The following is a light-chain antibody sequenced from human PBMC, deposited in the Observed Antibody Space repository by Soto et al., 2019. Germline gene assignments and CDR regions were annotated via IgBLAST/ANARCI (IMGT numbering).Light chain of an antibody. CDR1: QTISSY. CDR2: VAS. J-gene: IGKJ5*01. CDR3: QQSYSTPIT. Sequence: IQVTQSQSCLSAFLGYRYPITSGASQTISSYLNWYQQKPGKAPKLLIYVASSLQGGVPSRFSGSGSGTDFTLTIGSLQPDDFATYYCQQSYSTPITFGQGTRLEIK. V-gene: IGKV1-39*01.